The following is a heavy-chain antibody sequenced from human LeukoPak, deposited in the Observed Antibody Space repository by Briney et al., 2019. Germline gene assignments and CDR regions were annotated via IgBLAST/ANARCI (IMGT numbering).Heavy chain of an antibody. Sequence: GGSLRLSCAASGFTFSSYSMNWVRQAPGKGLEWVSSISSSSSYIYYADSVKGRFTISRDNAKNSLYLQMNSLRAEDTAVYYCAKAENYDSSGYYEYPLDYWGQGTLVTVSS. J-gene: IGHJ4*02. CDR1: GFTFSSYS. D-gene: IGHD3-22*01. V-gene: IGHV3-21*01. CDR3: AKAENYDSSGYYEYPLDY. CDR2: ISSSSSYI.